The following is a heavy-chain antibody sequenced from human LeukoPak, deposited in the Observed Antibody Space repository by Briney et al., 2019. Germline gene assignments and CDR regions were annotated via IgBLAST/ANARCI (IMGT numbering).Heavy chain of an antibody. Sequence: SETLSLTCAVYGGSFSGYYWSWIRQPPGKGLEWIGEINHSGSTNYNPSLKSRVTISVDTSKNQFSLKLSSVTAADTAVYYCASWGPMVRGVIRHYYYYGMDVWGQGTTVTVSS. CDR3: ASWGPMVRGVIRHYYYYGMDV. V-gene: IGHV4-34*01. J-gene: IGHJ6*02. CDR2: INHSGST. D-gene: IGHD3-10*01. CDR1: GGSFSGYY.